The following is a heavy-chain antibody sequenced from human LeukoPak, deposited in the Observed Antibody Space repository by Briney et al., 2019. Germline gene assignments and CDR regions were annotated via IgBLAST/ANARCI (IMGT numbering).Heavy chain of an antibody. Sequence: GGSLRLSCAASGLTFSTYAITWVRQGPGKGLEWVSAIRPDGDRTYYTDSVRGRFTISRGNSRDTVYLQVNSLRVEDTAVYYCAREQSGTRGWYTVDYWGQGTLVTVSS. V-gene: IGHV3-23*01. D-gene: IGHD6-19*01. CDR1: GLTFSTYA. CDR2: IRPDGDRT. CDR3: AREQSGTRGWYTVDY. J-gene: IGHJ4*02.